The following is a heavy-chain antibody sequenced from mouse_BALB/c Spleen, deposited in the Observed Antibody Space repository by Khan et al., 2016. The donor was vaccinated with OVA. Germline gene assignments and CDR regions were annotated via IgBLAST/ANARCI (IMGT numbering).Heavy chain of an antibody. CDR3: TREAYRYDEYYFDY. Sequence: EVQLVESGGGTVKPGGSLKLSCAVSGFTFSSFVISWVRQTPEKRLEWVASISSGGSTYYPDSVKGRFTISRDNARNIVYLQMSSLRSEDMAIYYCTREAYRYDEYYFDYWGQGTTLIVSS. V-gene: IGHV5-6-5*01. CDR2: ISSGGST. CDR1: GFTFSSFV. J-gene: IGHJ2*01. D-gene: IGHD2-14*01.